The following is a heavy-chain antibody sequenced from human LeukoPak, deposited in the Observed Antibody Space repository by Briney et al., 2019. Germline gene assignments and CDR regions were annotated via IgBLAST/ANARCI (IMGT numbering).Heavy chain of an antibody. CDR1: GFTFSSYS. Sequence: GGSLRLSCAASGFTFSSYSTNWVRQAPGKGLEWVSSISSSSSYIYYADSVKGRFTISRDNAKNSLYLQMNSLRAEDTAVYYCARHDTVTTVDYWGQGTLVTVSS. J-gene: IGHJ4*02. V-gene: IGHV3-21*01. D-gene: IGHD4-17*01. CDR2: ISSSSSYI. CDR3: ARHDTVTTVDY.